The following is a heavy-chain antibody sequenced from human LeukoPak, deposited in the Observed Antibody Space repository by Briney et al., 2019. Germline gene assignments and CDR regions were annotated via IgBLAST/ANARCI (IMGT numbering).Heavy chain of an antibody. CDR3: ARTDLDCSGGSCPDY. CDR1: GFTFSIYS. CDR2: ISSSSSYV. V-gene: IGHV3-21*01. Sequence: GGSLRLSCAASGFTFSIYSMNWVRQAPGKGLEWVSSISSSSSYVYYADSVKGRFTISRDNAKNSLYLQMNSLRAEDTAVYYCARTDLDCSGGSCPDYWGQGNLVTVSS. J-gene: IGHJ4*02. D-gene: IGHD2-15*01.